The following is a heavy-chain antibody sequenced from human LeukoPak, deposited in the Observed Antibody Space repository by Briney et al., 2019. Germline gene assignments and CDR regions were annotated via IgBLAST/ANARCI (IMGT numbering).Heavy chain of an antibody. CDR2: IAPISGTP. CDR1: GGTFTHYV. J-gene: IGHJ4*02. CDR3: ASLSGYEYFDY. D-gene: IGHD5-12*01. Sequence: SVKVSCKASGGTFTHYVISWVRQARGQGLEWMGGIAPISGTPMYAQRFQGRVTITADKSTNTAYMEMSSLTSEDTAVYYCASLSGYEYFDYWGQGTLVTVSS. V-gene: IGHV1-69*06.